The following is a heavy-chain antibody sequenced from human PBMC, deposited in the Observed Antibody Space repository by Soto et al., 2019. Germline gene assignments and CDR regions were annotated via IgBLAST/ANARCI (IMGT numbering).Heavy chain of an antibody. CDR3: ARGTAPTS. D-gene: IGHD1-26*01. CDR2: ILSRGGIT. J-gene: IGHJ4*02. V-gene: IGHV3-23*01. CDR1: GFTFSIWD. Sequence: GGSLRLSCAASGFTFSIWDMTWVRQAPGKGVEWVSSILSRGGITYHADSVKGRFAISRDNSKNTLYLQMNSLGADDTAVYYCARGTAPTSWGQGTLVTVSS.